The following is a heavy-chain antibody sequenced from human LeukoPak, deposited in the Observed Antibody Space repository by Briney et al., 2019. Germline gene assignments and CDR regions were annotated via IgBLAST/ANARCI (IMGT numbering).Heavy chain of an antibody. D-gene: IGHD3-10*01. Sequence: GGSLRLSCAASGFTFSSYAMSWVRQAPGKGLEWVSAISGSGGSTYYADSLKGRFTISRDNSKNTLYLQINSLRAEDTAVYYCTSLGSSYYYGSGSYYPFDYWGQGTLVTVSS. CDR3: TSLGSSYYYGSGSYYPFDY. V-gene: IGHV3-23*01. CDR2: ISGSGGST. J-gene: IGHJ4*02. CDR1: GFTFSSYA.